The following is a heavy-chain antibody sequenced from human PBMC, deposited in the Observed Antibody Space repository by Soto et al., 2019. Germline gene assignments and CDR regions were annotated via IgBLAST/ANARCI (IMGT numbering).Heavy chain of an antibody. V-gene: IGHV3-53*01. CDR3: ARGASLIAVAGTHFDY. D-gene: IGHD6-19*01. J-gene: IGHJ4*02. CDR1: GFTVSSKY. CDR2: IYSGGST. Sequence: GGSLRLSCAASGFTVSSKYMSWVRQAPGKGLEWVSVIYSGGSTYYADSVKGRFTISRDNSKNTLYLQMNSLRAEDTAVYYCARGASLIAVAGTHFDYWGQGTLVTVSS.